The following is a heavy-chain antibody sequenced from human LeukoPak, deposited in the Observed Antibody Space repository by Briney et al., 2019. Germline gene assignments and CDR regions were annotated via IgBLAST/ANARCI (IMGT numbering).Heavy chain of an antibody. CDR1: GYTFTDYY. J-gene: IGHJ4*02. D-gene: IGHD5-18*01. V-gene: IGHV1-69*13. CDR2: IIPNFGTA. Sequence: SVKVSCKASGYTFTDYYMHWVRQAPGQGLEWMGGIIPNFGTANYAQKFQGRVTITADESTSTAYMELSSLRSEDTAMYYCARLGYSYGSFDYWGQGTLVTVSS. CDR3: ARLGYSYGSFDY.